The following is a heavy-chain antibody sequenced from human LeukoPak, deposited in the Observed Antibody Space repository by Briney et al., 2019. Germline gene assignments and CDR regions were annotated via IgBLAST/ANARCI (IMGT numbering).Heavy chain of an antibody. V-gene: IGHV4-59*08. Sequence: SETLSLTCTVSGVSIFSYYWNWIRQPPGKGLEWIGYIHYSGNTNYNPSLKSRVTISVDTSKSQFSLRLSSATAADTAVYYFPTGRCIRYLDYWGQGTLLTVSS. CDR3: PTGRCIRYLDY. J-gene: IGHJ4*02. CDR1: GVSIFSYY. D-gene: IGHD3-9*01. CDR2: IHYSGNT.